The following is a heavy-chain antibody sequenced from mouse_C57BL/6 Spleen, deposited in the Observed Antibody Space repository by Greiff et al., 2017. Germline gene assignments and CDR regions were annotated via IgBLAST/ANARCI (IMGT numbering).Heavy chain of an antibody. D-gene: IGHD1-1*01. Sequence: VQLQQPGPELVKPGASVKMSCKASGYTFTDYNMHWVKQSHGKSLEWIGYINPNNGGTSYNQKFKGKATLTVNKASSTAYMELRSLTSEDSAVYYCARMGNYYGSSPSWGQGTLVTVSA. J-gene: IGHJ3*01. CDR1: GYTFTDYN. CDR3: ARMGNYYGSSPS. CDR2: INPNNGGT. V-gene: IGHV1-22*01.